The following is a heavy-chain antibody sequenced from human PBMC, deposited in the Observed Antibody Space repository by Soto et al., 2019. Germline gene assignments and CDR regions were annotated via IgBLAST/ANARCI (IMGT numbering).Heavy chain of an antibody. CDR1: GYTFTSYA. J-gene: IGHJ6*03. V-gene: IGHV1-3*01. CDR2: INAGNGNT. Sequence: ASVKVSCKASGYTFTSYAMHWVRQAPGQRLEWMGWINAGNGNTKYSQKFQGRVTITRDTSASTAYMELSSLRSEDTAVYYCARDLEAPANYYYYYMDVWGKGTTVTVSS. CDR3: ARDLEAPANYYYYYMDV.